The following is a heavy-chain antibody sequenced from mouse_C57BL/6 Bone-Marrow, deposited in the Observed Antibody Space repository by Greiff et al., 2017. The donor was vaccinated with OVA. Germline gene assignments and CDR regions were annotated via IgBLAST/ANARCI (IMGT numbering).Heavy chain of an antibody. J-gene: IGHJ4*01. CDR1: GYSITSGYD. D-gene: IGHD1-1*01. CDR3: ARGGRTGYAMDY. CDR2: ISYSGST. Sequence: EVELVESGPGMVKPSQSLSLTCTVTGYSITSGYDWHWIRHFPGNKLEWMGYISYSGSTNYNPSLKSRISITHDTSKNHFFLKLNSVTTEDTATYYCARGGRTGYAMDYWGQGTSVTVSS. V-gene: IGHV3-1*01.